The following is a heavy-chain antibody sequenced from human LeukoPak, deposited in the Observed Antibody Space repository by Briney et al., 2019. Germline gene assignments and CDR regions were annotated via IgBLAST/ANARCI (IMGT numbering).Heavy chain of an antibody. J-gene: IGHJ6*03. CDR1: GYTFTGYY. V-gene: IGHV1-69*05. Sequence: SVKVSCKASGYTFTGYYMHWVRQAPGQGLEWMGWIIPILGTANYAQKFQGRVTITTDESTSTVYMELRSLRSEDTAVYYCASTPLYYYYYMDVWGLGTTVTVSS. CDR3: ASTPLYYYYYMDV. CDR2: IIPILGTA.